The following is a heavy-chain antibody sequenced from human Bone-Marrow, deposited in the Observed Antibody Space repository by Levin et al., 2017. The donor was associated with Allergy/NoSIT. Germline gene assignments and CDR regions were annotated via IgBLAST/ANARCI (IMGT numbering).Heavy chain of an antibody. CDR3: VTRGH. Sequence: GESLKISCAASGFIVTSDFMSWVRQAPGKGLQWVSMSHNGDRIYYTDSVKGRFIISRDSSKNTLYLEMNNLRADDTAVYYCVTRGHWGQGTLVTVSS. D-gene: IGHD3-10*01. CDR2: SHNGDRI. V-gene: IGHV3-53*01. CDR1: GFIVTSDF. J-gene: IGHJ1*01.